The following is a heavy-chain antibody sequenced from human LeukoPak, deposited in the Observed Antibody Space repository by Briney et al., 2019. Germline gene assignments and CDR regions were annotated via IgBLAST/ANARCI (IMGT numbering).Heavy chain of an antibody. CDR1: GFTFSSHW. CDR3: ERAGYGGALDY. D-gene: IGHD4-23*01. J-gene: IGHJ4*02. CDR2: INQYGSEK. Sequence: QPGGSLRLSCAASGFTFSSHWMGWVRQAPGKGLEWVANINQYGSEKYYVDSMKGRFAISRDNARNSLYLQLNSLRAEDTAVYYCERAGYGGALDYWGQGTLVTVSS. V-gene: IGHV3-7*03.